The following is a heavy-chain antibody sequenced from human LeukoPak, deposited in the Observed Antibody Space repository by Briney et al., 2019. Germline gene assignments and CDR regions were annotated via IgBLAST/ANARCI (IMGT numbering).Heavy chain of an antibody. V-gene: IGHV4-39*07. D-gene: IGHD6-13*01. CDR3: ARATPARIAAAGVRAYYYYMDV. J-gene: IGHJ6*03. Sequence: SETLSLTCTVSGGSISSSSYYWGWIRQPPGKGLEWIGSIYYSGSTNYNPSLKSRVTISVDTSKNQFSLKLSSVTAADTAVYYCARATPARIAAAGVRAYYYYMDVWGKGTTVTVSS. CDR1: GGSISSSSYY. CDR2: IYYSGST.